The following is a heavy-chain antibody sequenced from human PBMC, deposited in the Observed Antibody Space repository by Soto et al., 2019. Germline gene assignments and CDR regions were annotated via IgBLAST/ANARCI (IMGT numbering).Heavy chain of an antibody. CDR2: IYHSGST. Sequence: SETLSLTCAVFGGSISSSNWWSWVRQPPGKGLEWIGEIYHSGSTNYNPSLKSRVTISVDKSKNQFSLKLSSVTAADTAVYYCESSFLAAAGTYWFDTWGQGTLVTVSS. J-gene: IGHJ5*02. CDR1: GGSISSSNW. D-gene: IGHD6-13*01. V-gene: IGHV4-4*02. CDR3: ESSFLAAAGTYWFDT.